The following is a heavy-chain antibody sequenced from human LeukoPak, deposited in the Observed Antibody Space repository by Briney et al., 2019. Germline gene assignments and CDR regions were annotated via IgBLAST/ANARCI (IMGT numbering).Heavy chain of an antibody. V-gene: IGHV4-34*01. CDR1: GGSFSGYY. J-gene: IGHJ4*02. CDR2: INHSGST. CDR3: ARLYSSGWYIRY. D-gene: IGHD6-19*01. Sequence: KPSETLSLTCAVYGGSFSGYYWSWIRQPPGKGLEWIGEINHSGSTYYNPSLKSRVTISVDTSKNQFSLKLSSVTAADTAVYYCARLYSSGWYIRYWGQGTLVTVSS.